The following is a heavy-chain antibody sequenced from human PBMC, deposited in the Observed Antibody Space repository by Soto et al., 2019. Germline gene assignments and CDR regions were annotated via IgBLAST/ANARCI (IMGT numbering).Heavy chain of an antibody. V-gene: IGHV4-31*03. CDR3: ARGWGRIFDY. D-gene: IGHD7-27*01. CDR1: GGSISSGGYY. J-gene: IGHJ4*02. CDR2: IYYSGST. Sequence: PSETLSLTCTVSGGSISSGGYYWSWIRQHPGKGLEWIGYIYYSGSTFYNPSLKSRVTISVDTSKNQFSLKLSSVTAADTAVYYCARGWGRIFDYWGQGTLVTVSS.